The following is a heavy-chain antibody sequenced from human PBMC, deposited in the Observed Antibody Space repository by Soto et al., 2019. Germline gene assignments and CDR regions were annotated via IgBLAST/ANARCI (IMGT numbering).Heavy chain of an antibody. J-gene: IGHJ4*02. CDR1: GGSISSSNW. CDR3: ARDRTYYYGSGTRDLDY. V-gene: IGHV4-4*02. CDR2: IYHSGST. D-gene: IGHD3-10*01. Sequence: SETLSLTCAVSGGSISSSNWWSWVRQPPGKGLEWIGEIYHSGSTNYNPPLKSRVTISVDKSKNQFSLKLSSVTAADTAVYYCARDRTYYYGSGTRDLDYWGQGTLVTVSS.